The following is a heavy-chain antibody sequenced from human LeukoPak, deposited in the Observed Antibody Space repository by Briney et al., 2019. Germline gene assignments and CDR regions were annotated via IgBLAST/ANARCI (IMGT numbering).Heavy chain of an antibody. CDR1: EYTLTELS. Sequence: GASVKVSCKISEYTLTELSMHWVRQAPGKGLEWMGGFDPEDGETIYAQKFQGRVTMTEDTSTDTAYMELSSLRSEDTAVYYCATETGGGLAARGFYYYMDVWGKGTTVTVSS. CDR3: ATETGGGLAARGFYYYMDV. J-gene: IGHJ6*03. CDR2: FDPEDGET. D-gene: IGHD6-6*01. V-gene: IGHV1-24*01.